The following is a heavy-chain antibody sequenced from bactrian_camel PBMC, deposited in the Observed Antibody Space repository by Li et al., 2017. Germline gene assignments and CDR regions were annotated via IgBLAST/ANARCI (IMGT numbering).Heavy chain of an antibody. CDR1: GSTSNYC. Sequence: HVQLVESGGGSAQAGGSLRLSCAASGSTSNYCMGWFRQAPDEEREGVAGIDSDGSTSYADAVKGRFTISRDNAEGTVYLQMNSLRSEDTALYYCATRVLSCSGWPRCAFGYWGQGTQVTVS. CDR2: IDSDGST. J-gene: IGHJ6*01. D-gene: IGHD6*01. CDR3: ATRVLSCSGWPRCAFGY. V-gene: IGHV3S53*01.